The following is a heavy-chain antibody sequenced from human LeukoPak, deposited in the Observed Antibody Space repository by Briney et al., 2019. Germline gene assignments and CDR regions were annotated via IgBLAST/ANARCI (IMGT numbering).Heavy chain of an antibody. CDR1: GFTFSDYY. CDR3: ARGIAAAGYFDY. D-gene: IGHD6-13*01. J-gene: IGHJ4*02. Sequence: GRSMRLSCAAAGFTFSDYYMSWIRQAAGKGMEWVSYTSSSGSTIYYANSVKGRFTISRDNAKNSLYLQMNSLRAEDTAVYYCARGIAAAGYFDYWGQGTLVTVSS. V-gene: IGHV3-11*01. CDR2: TSSSGSTI.